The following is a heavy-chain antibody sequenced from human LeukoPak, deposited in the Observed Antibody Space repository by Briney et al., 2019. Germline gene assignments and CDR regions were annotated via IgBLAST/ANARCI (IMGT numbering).Heavy chain of an antibody. CDR3: ASFSEKSDYYDSSGPFDY. V-gene: IGHV1-69*10. CDR2: IIPIFGIA. Sequence: SVKVSCKASGGTFSSYAISWVGQAPGQGLEWMGGIIPIFGIANYAQKFQGRVTITADKSTSTAYMELSSLRSEDTAVYYCASFSEKSDYYDSSGPFDYWGQGTLVTVSS. CDR1: GGTFSSYA. D-gene: IGHD3-22*01. J-gene: IGHJ4*02.